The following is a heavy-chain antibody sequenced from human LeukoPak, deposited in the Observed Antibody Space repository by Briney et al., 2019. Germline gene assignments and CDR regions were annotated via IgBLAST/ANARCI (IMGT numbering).Heavy chain of an antibody. CDR2: INHSGST. CDR3: ARRTGGWYFDL. V-gene: IGHV4-34*01. Sequence: PSETLSLTCAVYGGSFSGYYWSWIRQPPGKGLEWIGEINHSGSTNYNPSLKSRVTISVDTSKNQFSLKLSSVTAADTAVCYCARRTGGWYFDLWGRGTLVTVSS. J-gene: IGHJ2*01. D-gene: IGHD3/OR15-3a*01. CDR1: GGSFSGYY.